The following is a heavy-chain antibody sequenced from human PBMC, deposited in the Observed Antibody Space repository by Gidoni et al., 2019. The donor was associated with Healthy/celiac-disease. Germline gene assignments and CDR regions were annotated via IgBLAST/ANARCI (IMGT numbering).Heavy chain of an antibody. CDR1: GGSFSVSY. Sequence: QVQLQQWGAGLLKPSETLSLTCAVYGGSFSVSYLSWIRQPPGTRLEWIGEINHSRSTNYNPSLKSRVTISVDTSKNQFSLKLSSVAAADTAVYYCARRAIVVVPAAISGWFDPWGQGTLVTVSS. D-gene: IGHD2-2*02. CDR3: ARRAIVVVPAAISGWFDP. V-gene: IGHV4-34*01. CDR2: INHSRST. J-gene: IGHJ5*02.